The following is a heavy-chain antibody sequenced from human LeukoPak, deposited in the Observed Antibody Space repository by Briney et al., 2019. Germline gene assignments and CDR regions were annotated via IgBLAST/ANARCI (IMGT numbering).Heavy chain of an antibody. J-gene: IGHJ4*02. CDR2: INPNSGGT. Sequence: ASVKVSCKASGYTFTGYYMHWVRQAPGQGLEWMGWINPNSGGTNYAQKFQGWVTMTRDTSISTAYMELSRLRSDDTAVYYCARGRGGTMVRGVNYYFDYWGQGTLVTVSS. D-gene: IGHD3-10*01. V-gene: IGHV1-2*04. CDR1: GYTFTGYY. CDR3: ARGRGGTMVRGVNYYFDY.